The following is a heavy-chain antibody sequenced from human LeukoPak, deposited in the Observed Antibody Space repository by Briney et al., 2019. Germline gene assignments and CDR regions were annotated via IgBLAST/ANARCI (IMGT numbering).Heavy chain of an antibody. J-gene: IGHJ6*03. CDR2: IYYSGST. V-gene: IGHV4-59*01. CDR1: GGSISSYY. D-gene: IGHD5-18*01. Sequence: SETLSLTCTVSGGSISSYYWSWIRQPPGKGLEWIGYIYYSGSTNYNPSLKSRVTISVDTSKNQFSLKLSSVTAADTAVYYCARVIEGGYSYGSYYYYMDVWGKGTTVTISS. CDR3: ARVIEGGYSYGSYYYYMDV.